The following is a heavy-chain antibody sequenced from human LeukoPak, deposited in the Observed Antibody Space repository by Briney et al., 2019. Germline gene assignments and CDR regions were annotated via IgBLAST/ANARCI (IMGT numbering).Heavy chain of an antibody. Sequence: ASVKVSCKASGYTFTSYDINWVRQATGQGLEWMGWMNPNSGNTGYAQKFQGRVTMTRNTSISTAYMELSSLRSEDTAVYYSASPRGYYDSSGYYYMNAFDIWGQGTMVTVSS. J-gene: IGHJ3*02. CDR3: ASPRGYYDSSGYYYMNAFDI. CDR1: GYTFTSYD. V-gene: IGHV1-8*01. D-gene: IGHD3-22*01. CDR2: MNPNSGNT.